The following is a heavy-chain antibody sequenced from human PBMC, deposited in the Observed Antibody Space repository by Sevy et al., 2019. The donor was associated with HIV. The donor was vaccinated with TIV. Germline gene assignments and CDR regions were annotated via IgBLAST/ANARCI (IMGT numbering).Heavy chain of an antibody. CDR2: IYYKGNT. CDR1: GGSITSLY. CDR3: AGENAWGRGYS. V-gene: IGHV4-59*08. D-gene: IGHD1-26*01. J-gene: IGHJ4*02. Sequence: SENLSLTCTVSGGSITSLYWGWIRQPPGKGLEWIANIYYKGNTNYNPSLKSRVTISLDTSKNQSSLRLSSVTAADTAIYYRAGENAWGRGYSWGQGTLVTVSS.